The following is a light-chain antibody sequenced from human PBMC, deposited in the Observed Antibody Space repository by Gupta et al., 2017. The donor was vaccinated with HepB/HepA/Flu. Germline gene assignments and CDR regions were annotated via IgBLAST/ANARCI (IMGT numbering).Light chain of an antibody. Sequence: DIQMTQSPSTLSASVGDRVTITCRASQSIRSRLAWYQQKPGKVPKLLIYKASSLESGVPSRFSGSESGTEFTLTISSLQPDDFAIYYCQQDNSYPITFDGGTKVEIK. CDR3: QQDNSYPIT. J-gene: IGKJ4*01. CDR2: KAS. CDR1: QSIRSR. V-gene: IGKV1-5*03.